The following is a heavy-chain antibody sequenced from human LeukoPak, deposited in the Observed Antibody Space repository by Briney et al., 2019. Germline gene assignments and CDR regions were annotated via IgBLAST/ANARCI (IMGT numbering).Heavy chain of an antibody. Sequence: SVKVSCKASGGTFSSYAISWVRQAPGQGLEWMGGIIPIFGTANYAQKFQGRVTITADESTSTAYMELSSLRSEDTAVYYCARLQGVRYFDWLSRSEKTPPQVDYWGQGTLVTVSS. V-gene: IGHV1-69*13. CDR2: IIPIFGTA. J-gene: IGHJ4*02. CDR1: GGTFSSYA. D-gene: IGHD3-9*01. CDR3: ARLQGVRYFDWLSRSEKTPPQVDY.